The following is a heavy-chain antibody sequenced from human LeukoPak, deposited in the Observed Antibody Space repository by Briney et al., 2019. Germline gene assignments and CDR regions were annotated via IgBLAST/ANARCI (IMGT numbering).Heavy chain of an antibody. CDR2: ISASSSHI. D-gene: IGHD2-2*01. V-gene: IGHV3-21*06. Sequence: KPGGSLRPSCAASGYTFSDAWMNWVRQAPGKGLEWVSSISASSSHIHYADSVKGRFTISRDNAENSVYLQMSSLRAEDTAVYFCGRDSVQVAPAAPDYWGQGTLVTVSS. J-gene: IGHJ4*02. CDR1: GYTFSDAW. CDR3: GRDSVQVAPAAPDY.